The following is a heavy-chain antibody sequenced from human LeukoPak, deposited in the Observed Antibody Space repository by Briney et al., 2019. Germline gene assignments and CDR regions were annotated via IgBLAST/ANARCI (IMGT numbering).Heavy chain of an antibody. Sequence: SETLSLTCAVYGGSFSGYYWSWIRQPPGKGLEWIGEINHSGSTNYNPSLKSRVTISVDTSKNQFSLKLSSVTAADTAVYYCARVVIMGATDYWGQGTPVTVSS. D-gene: IGHD3-3*01. CDR3: ARVVIMGATDY. J-gene: IGHJ4*02. CDR1: GGSFSGYY. CDR2: INHSGST. V-gene: IGHV4-34*01.